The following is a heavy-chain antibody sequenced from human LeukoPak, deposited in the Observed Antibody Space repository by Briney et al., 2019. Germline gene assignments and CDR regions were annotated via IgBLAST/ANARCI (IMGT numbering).Heavy chain of an antibody. D-gene: IGHD2-2*01. CDR3: ATRYCSSTSCPLAFDY. CDR2: IIPIFGTA. V-gene: IGHV1-69*13. CDR1: GGTFSSYA. J-gene: IGHJ4*02. Sequence: SVKVSCKASGGTFSSYAISWVRQAPGQGLEWMGWIIPIFGTANYAQKFQGRVTIAADESTSTAYMELSSLRSEDTAVYYCATRYCSSTSCPLAFDYWGQGTLVTVSS.